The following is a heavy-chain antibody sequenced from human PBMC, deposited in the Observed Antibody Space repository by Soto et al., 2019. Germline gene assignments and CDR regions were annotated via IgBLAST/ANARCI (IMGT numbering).Heavy chain of an antibody. Sequence: SETLSLTCGVYGASFTSNYWSWIRQPPGKGLEWIGYIYYSGSTNYNPSLKSRVTISVDTSKNQFSLKLSSVTAADTAVYYCARGISGYDSSGYYQSGRPFDYWGQGTLVTVSS. J-gene: IGHJ4*02. CDR1: GASFTSNY. V-gene: IGHV4-59*01. CDR3: ARGISGYDSSGYYQSGRPFDY. CDR2: IYYSGST. D-gene: IGHD3-22*01.